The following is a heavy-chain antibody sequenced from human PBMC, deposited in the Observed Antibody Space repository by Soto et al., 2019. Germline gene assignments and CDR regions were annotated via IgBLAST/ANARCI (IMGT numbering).Heavy chain of an antibody. D-gene: IGHD3-10*01. V-gene: IGHV3-23*01. Sequence: EVQLLESGGGLVQPGGSLTLSCAASGFTFSSYAMSWVRQAPGKGLEWVSAISGSGLNTYDAESGKGRFTISRDNSKNTLYLQLNSLRAEDTAIYYCAKAFPPYYGSGSSYYFTFWGQGTLVTVSS. CDR3: AKAFPPYYGSGSSYYFTF. J-gene: IGHJ4*02. CDR2: ISGSGLNT. CDR1: GFTFSSYA.